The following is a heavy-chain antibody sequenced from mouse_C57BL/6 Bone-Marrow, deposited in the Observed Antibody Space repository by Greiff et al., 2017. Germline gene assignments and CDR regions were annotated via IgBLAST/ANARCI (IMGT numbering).Heavy chain of an antibody. V-gene: IGHV1-82*01. CDR3: ASRGYEYDGY. D-gene: IGHD2-4*01. J-gene: IGHJ3*01. CDR1: GYAFSSSW. CDR2: LYPGDGDT. Sequence: QVQLQQSGPELVKPGASVKISCKASGYAFSSSWMNWVKQRPGKGLEWIGRLYPGDGDTNYNGKFKGKATLTADKSSSTAYMQLSSLTSEDSAVYCCASRGYEYDGYWGQGTLVTVSA.